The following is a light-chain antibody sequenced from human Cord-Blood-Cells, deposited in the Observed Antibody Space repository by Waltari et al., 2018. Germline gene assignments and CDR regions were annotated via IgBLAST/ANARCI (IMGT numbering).Light chain of an antibody. V-gene: IGLV1-47*01. J-gene: IGLJ3*02. CDR3: AAWDDSLSGWV. CDR1: SSNLGSNQ. Sequence: QPVLTPPPSASGTPGQRGSISCSGSSSNLGSNQVYCYQQRLVTAPKLLIYRNNQRPSGVPGRFSGSKSGTSDSLAISGLRSEDEADYYCAAWDDSLSGWVFGGGTKLTVL. CDR2: RNN.